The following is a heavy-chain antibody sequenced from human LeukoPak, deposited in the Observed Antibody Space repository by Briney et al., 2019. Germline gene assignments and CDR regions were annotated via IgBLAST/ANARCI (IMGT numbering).Heavy chain of an antibody. D-gene: IGHD6-13*01. J-gene: IGHJ6*02. V-gene: IGHV1-8*01. CDR2: MNPNSGST. Sequence: ASVKVSCKASGYTFTSYDINWVRQATGHGPEWMGWMNPNSGSTGYAQKFQGRVTMTRNTSISTAYMELSSLRSEDTAVYYCARGGAAAAGTKYYYYYYGMDVWGQGTTVTVSS. CDR3: ARGGAAAAGTKYYYYYYGMDV. CDR1: GYTFTSYD.